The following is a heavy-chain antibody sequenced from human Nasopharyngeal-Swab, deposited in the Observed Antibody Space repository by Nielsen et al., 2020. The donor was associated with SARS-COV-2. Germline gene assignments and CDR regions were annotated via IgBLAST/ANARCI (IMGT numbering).Heavy chain of an antibody. CDR3: ARDSRVAYSIDV. D-gene: IGHD2-15*01. CDR2: ISSSSTYI. J-gene: IGHJ6*04. Sequence: VRQEPGKGLEWVASISSSSTYIYYAASVKGRFTVSRDNAKLSLYLQLSSLRDEGTAVYYCARDSRVAYSIDVWGEGTTVTVSS. V-gene: IGHV3-21*01.